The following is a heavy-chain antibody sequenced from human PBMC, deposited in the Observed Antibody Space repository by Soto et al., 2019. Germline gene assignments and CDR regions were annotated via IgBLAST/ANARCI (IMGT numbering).Heavy chain of an antibody. CDR3: ARRLDY. Sequence: SETLSLTCTVSGCSISSSSYYWGWIRQPPGKGLEWIGSIYYSGSTYYNPSLKRRVTISVDTSKNQFSLKLSSVTAADTAVYSCARRLDYWGQGTLVTVSS. CDR2: IYYSGST. J-gene: IGHJ4*02. V-gene: IGHV4-39*01. CDR1: GCSISSSSYY.